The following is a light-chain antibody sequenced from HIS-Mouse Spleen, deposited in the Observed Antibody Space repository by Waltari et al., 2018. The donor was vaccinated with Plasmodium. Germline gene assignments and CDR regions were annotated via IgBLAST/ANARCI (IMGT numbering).Light chain of an antibody. Sequence: EIVLTQSPGTLSLSPGARATLSCRASQSVSSSYLAWYQQKPGQAPRLLIYGASSRATGIPDRFSGSWSGTDFTLTISRLEPEDFAVYYCQQYGSSPYTFGQGTKLEIK. CDR2: GAS. J-gene: IGKJ2*01. CDR3: QQYGSSPYT. V-gene: IGKV3-20*01. CDR1: QSVSSSY.